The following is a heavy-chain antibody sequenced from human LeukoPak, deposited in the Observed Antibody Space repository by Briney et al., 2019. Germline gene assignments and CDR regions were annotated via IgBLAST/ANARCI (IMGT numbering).Heavy chain of an antibody. CDR2: GYHTGTT. D-gene: IGHD2/OR15-2a*01. CDR3: ARHSIAGYYYYLDV. CDR1: GYSISSGHY. J-gene: IGHJ6*03. Sequence: SETLSLTCAVSGYSISSGHYWGWIRQPPGKGLECIGSGYHTGTTYYNPSLESRVIISVDTSKNQISLKVTSVTAADTAVYHCARHSIAGYYYYLDVWGKGTTVTVSS. V-gene: IGHV4-38-2*01.